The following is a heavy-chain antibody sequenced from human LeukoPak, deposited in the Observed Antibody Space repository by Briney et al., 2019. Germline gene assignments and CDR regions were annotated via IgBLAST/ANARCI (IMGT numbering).Heavy chain of an antibody. D-gene: IGHD6-19*01. Sequence: SETLSLTCAVYGGSFSGYYWSWIRQPPGKGLEWIGEINHSGSTNYNPSLKSRVTISVDTSKNQFSLKLSSVTAADTAVYYCARGRIEVAGPPRDLDYWGQGTLVTVSS. CDR1: GGSFSGYY. V-gene: IGHV4-34*01. CDR3: ARGRIEVAGPPRDLDY. CDR2: INHSGST. J-gene: IGHJ4*02.